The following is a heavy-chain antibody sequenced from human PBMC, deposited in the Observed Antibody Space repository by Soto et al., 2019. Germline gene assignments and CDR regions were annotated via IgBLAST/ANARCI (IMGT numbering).Heavy chain of an antibody. CDR3: ARNTFGSYYDSSGYNWFDP. CDR2: IYYSGST. V-gene: IGHV4-39*01. CDR1: GGSISSSSYY. Sequence: SETLSLTCTVSGGSISSSSYYWGWIRQPPGKGLEWIGSIYYSGSTYYNPSLKSRVTISVDTSKNQFSLKLSSVTAADTAVYYCARNTFGSYYDSSGYNWFDPWGQRTLVTVSS. D-gene: IGHD3-22*01. J-gene: IGHJ5*02.